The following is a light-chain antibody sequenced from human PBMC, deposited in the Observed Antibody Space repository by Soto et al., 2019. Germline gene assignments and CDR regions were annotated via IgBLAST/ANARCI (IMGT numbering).Light chain of an antibody. Sequence: IVLPQSPDTLSLSPGDRATLSCRASQSVSRSYLGWYQQKPGQAPRLLIYGASNRATGIPDRFSGSGSGTDFTLTISRLEPEDFAVYYCQQYGSSGTFGQGTKVDIK. CDR3: QQYGSSGT. J-gene: IGKJ1*01. CDR2: GAS. V-gene: IGKV3-20*01. CDR1: QSVSRSY.